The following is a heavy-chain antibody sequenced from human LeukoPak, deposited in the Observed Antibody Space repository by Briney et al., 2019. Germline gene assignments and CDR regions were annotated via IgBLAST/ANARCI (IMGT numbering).Heavy chain of an antibody. CDR3: ARAIDVAATPDY. V-gene: IGHV1-2*02. D-gene: IGHD2-15*01. Sequence: ASVTVSFTSSAYTFTSYYMHWVRQAPGQGLEWMGWINPNSGGTDYAQKFQVRVTMTRDTSITTAYMELSRLRSDDTAVYYCARAIDVAATPDYWGQGSLVTVSS. CDR2: INPNSGGT. J-gene: IGHJ4*02. CDR1: AYTFTSYY.